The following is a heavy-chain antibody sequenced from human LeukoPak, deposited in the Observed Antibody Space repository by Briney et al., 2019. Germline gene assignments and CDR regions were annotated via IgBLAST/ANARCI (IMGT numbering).Heavy chain of an antibody. CDR2: ISSSSSYI. Sequence: PGGSLRLSCAASGFTFSSHGMHWVRQAPGKGLEWVSSISSSSSYIYYADSVKGRFTISRDNAKNSLYLQMNSLRAEDTAVYYCARERSGLSYYDFWSGYPEFDYWGQGTLVTVSS. CDR3: ARERSGLSYYDFWSGYPEFDY. D-gene: IGHD3-3*01. J-gene: IGHJ4*02. CDR1: GFTFSSHG. V-gene: IGHV3-21*01.